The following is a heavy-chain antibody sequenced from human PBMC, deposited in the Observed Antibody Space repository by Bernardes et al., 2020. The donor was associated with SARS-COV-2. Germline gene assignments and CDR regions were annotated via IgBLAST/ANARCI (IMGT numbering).Heavy chain of an antibody. CDR3: ATGVVLPPGGDY. CDR2: ISGSGGST. V-gene: IGHV3-23*01. CDR1: GFTFSSYA. D-gene: IGHD3-3*01. J-gene: IGHJ4*02. Sequence: GGSLRLSRAASGFTFSSYAMSWVRQAPGKGLEWVSAISGSGGSTYYADSVKGRFTISRDNSKNTLYLQMNSLRAEDTAVYYCATGVVLPPGGDYWGQGTLVTVSS.